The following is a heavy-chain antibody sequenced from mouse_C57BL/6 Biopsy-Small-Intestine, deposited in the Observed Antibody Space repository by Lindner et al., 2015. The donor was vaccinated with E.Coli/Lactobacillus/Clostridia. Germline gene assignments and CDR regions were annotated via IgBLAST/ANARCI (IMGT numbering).Heavy chain of an antibody. CDR1: GFNIKDYY. J-gene: IGHJ3*01. D-gene: IGHD1-1*01. CDR3: APYYYGFAY. V-gene: IGHV14-2*01. CDR2: IDPEDGEA. Sequence: VQLQESGAELVKPGASVKLSCTASGFNIKDYYLHWVKQRTEQGLEWIGKIDPEDGEAEYAPKFQGKATITADTSSNTVYLQLSSLTSEDTAVYYCAPYYYGFAYWGQGTLVTVSA.